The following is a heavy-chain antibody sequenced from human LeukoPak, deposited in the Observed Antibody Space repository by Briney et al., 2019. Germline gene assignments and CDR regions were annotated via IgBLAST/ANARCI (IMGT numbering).Heavy chain of an antibody. J-gene: IGHJ3*02. V-gene: IGHV3-30*02. Sequence: GGSLRLSCAASGFTFSDNGMHWVRQAPGKGLEWLTFIQYDGSNKYYADSVKGRFTISRDDSKNRVYLQMNSLRADDTAMYYCARAKGDSLDIWGQGTMVTVSS. D-gene: IGHD2-21*02. CDR1: GFTFSDNG. CDR3: ARAKGDSLDI. CDR2: IQYDGSNK.